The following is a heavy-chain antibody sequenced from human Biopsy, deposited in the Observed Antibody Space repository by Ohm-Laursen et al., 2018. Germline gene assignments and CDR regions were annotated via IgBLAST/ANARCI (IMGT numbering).Heavy chain of an antibody. Sequence: ASVKVSCKASGYNFTDFYLHWVRQAPGQGLEWLGWINPDTGGTKYAQKFQGRVAMTRDTSISTAYLDLSSLGSEDTAVYYCAIDGNDFLTDYLKIDQWGQGTLVTVSS. CDR1: GYNFTDFY. V-gene: IGHV1-2*02. CDR3: AIDGNDFLTDYLKIDQ. CDR2: INPDTGGT. D-gene: IGHD3-9*01. J-gene: IGHJ4*02.